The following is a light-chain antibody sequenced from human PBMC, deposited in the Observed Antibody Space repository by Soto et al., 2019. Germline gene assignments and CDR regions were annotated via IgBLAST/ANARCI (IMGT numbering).Light chain of an antibody. CDR2: DAS. J-gene: IGKJ1*01. CDR1: QSVSSY. V-gene: IGKV3-11*01. CDR3: QQYSLSPWT. Sequence: EIVLTQSPATLSLSPGERATLSCRVSQSVSSYLAWYQQKPGQAPRLLIYDASSRATGIPDRFVGSGSGTDFSLTIDRLEPEDLAMYHCQQYSLSPWTFGQGTKVQIK.